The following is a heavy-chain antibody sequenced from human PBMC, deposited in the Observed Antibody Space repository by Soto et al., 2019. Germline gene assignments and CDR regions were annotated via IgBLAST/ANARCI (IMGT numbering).Heavy chain of an antibody. D-gene: IGHD6-13*01. CDR2: IYYSGST. CDR1: GASITTYY. J-gene: IGHJ4*02. V-gene: IGHV4-59*01. CDR3: ASLAAGSLSGFDY. Sequence: KPSETLSLTCTVSGASITTYYWSWIRQPPGKGLEWIGYIYYSGSTNYNPSLKSRVTISVDTSKNQFSLKLSSVTAADTAVYYCASLAAGSLSGFDYWGQGTLVTVSS.